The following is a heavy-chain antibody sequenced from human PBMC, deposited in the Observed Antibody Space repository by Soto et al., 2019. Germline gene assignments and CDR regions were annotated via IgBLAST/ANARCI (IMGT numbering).Heavy chain of an antibody. D-gene: IGHD6-19*01. CDR1: GFTFSSYS. V-gene: IGHV3-48*02. CDR3: AREARRAAVAGRYYYYGMDV. CDR2: ISSSSSTI. J-gene: IGHJ6*02. Sequence: EVQLMESGGGLAQPGGSLRLSCAASGFTFSSYSMNWVRQAPGKGLEWVSYISSSSSTIYYADSVKGRFTISRDNAKNSLYLQMNSLRDEDTAVYYCAREARRAAVAGRYYYYGMDVWGQGTTVTVSS.